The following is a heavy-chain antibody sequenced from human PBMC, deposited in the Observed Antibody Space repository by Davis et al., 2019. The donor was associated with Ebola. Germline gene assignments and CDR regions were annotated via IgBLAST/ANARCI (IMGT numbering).Heavy chain of an antibody. Sequence: PSETLSLTCAISGDSVSGSSGAWNWIRQSPSRGLEWLGRAYYSSKWYIDYAASVKGRITVNPDTSKNQLSLQLNSVTPEDTAVYYCARGWQRSGMDVWGQGTTVTVSS. CDR1: GDSVSGSSGA. D-gene: IGHD6-19*01. V-gene: IGHV6-1*01. CDR3: ARGWQRSGMDV. J-gene: IGHJ6*02. CDR2: AYYSSKWYI.